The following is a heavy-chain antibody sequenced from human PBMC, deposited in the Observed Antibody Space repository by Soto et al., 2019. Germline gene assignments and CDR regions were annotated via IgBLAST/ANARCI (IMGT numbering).Heavy chain of an antibody. J-gene: IGHJ4*02. CDR3: ATLRGLGVVSPYFDY. D-gene: IGHD3-10*01. V-gene: IGHV4-59*08. Sequence: SSETLSLTCTVSGASINNYHWTWIRQPPGKGLEWIAYIYYTGITNFNPSLKSRVTISMDTSKNQFSLKLRSVTAADTAVYFCATLRGLGVVSPYFDYWGQGPMVTVS. CDR2: IYYTGIT. CDR1: GASINNYH.